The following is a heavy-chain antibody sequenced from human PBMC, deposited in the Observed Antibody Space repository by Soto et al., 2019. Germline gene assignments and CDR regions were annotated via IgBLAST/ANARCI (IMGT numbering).Heavy chain of an antibody. CDR1: GFTFSRYE. D-gene: IGHD5-12*01. J-gene: IGHJ4*02. V-gene: IGHV3-48*03. CDR3: ARVGDGYNLNY. Sequence: LRLSCAASGFTFSRYEMNWVRQAPGKGLEWVSYISSSGSTKYYADSVKGRFTISRDNAKNSLYLQMNSLRVEDTAVYYCARVGDGYNLNYWGQGTLVTFSS. CDR2: ISSSGSTK.